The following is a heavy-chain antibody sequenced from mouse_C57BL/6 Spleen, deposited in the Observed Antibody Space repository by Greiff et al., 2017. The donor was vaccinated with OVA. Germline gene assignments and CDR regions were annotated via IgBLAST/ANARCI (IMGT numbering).Heavy chain of an antibody. J-gene: IGHJ2*01. Sequence: QVQLQQPGAELVKPGASVKLSCKASGYTFTSYWMQWVKQRPGQGLEWIGEIDPSDSYTNYNQKFKGKATLTVDTSSSTAYMQLSSLTSEDSAVYYCARSETAQATFDYWGQGTTLTVSS. D-gene: IGHD3-2*02. CDR1: GYTFTSYW. CDR2: IDPSDSYT. CDR3: ARSETAQATFDY. V-gene: IGHV1-50*01.